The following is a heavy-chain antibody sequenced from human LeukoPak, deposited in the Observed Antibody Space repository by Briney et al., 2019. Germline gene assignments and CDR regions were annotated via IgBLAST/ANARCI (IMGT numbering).Heavy chain of an antibody. J-gene: IGHJ6*03. CDR1: GGSCSSYY. CDR3: ARGLRYCTNGVCYNYYYYYRDV. V-gene: IGHV4-34*01. CDR2: IDHSGSH. D-gene: IGHD2-8*01. Sequence: SETLSLTCAVYGGSCSSYYWSWIRQPPGKGREWIGEIDHSGSHNYNPSLKSRVTISVDTSKNQFSLKLSSVTAADTAVYYCARGLRYCTNGVCYNYYYYYRDVWGKGTTVTVSS.